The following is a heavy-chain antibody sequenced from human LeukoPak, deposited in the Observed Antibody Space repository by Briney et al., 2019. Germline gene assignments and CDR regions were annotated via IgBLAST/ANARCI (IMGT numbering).Heavy chain of an antibody. CDR2: IIPIFGTA. CDR1: GGTFSSYA. CDR3: ARSGYDLNSPGYYYYYMDV. Sequence: SVKVSCKASGGTFSSYAISWVRQAPGQGLEWMGGIIPIFGTANYAQKSQGRVTITTDESTSTAYMELSSLRSEDTAVYYCARSGYDLNSPGYYYYYMDVWGKGTTVTVSS. J-gene: IGHJ6*03. V-gene: IGHV1-69*05. D-gene: IGHD5-12*01.